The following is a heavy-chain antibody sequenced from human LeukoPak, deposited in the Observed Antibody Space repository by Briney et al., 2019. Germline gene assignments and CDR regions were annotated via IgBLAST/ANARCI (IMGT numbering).Heavy chain of an antibody. CDR1: GFTFSSYA. CDR2: ISYDGSNK. CDR3: ARETYGSGSYSSGYDY. D-gene: IGHD3-10*01. J-gene: IGHJ4*02. V-gene: IGHV3-30-3*01. Sequence: GGSLRLSCAASGFTFSSYAMHWVRQAPGKGLEWVAVISYDGSNKYYADSVKGRFTISRDNSKNTLYLQMNSLRAEDTAVYYCARETYGSGSYSSGYDYWGQGALVTVSS.